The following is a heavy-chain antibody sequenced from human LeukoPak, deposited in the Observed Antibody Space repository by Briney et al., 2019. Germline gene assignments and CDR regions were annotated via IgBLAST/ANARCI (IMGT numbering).Heavy chain of an antibody. Sequence: SETLSLTCTVSGGSISSYSWSWIRQPPGKGLEWIGYIYHSGSTYYNPSLKSRVTISVDRSKNQFSLKLSSVTAADTAVYYCARGYSSSSGYYFDYWGQGTLVTVSS. J-gene: IGHJ4*02. CDR3: ARGYSSSSGYYFDY. V-gene: IGHV4-30-2*01. D-gene: IGHD6-6*01. CDR2: IYHSGST. CDR1: GGSISSYS.